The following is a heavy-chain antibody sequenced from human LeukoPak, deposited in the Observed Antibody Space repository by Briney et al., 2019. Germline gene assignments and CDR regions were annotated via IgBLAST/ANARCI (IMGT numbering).Heavy chain of an antibody. CDR3: AKDPYDSGVYSHFDN. V-gene: IGHV3-30*02. CDR2: IRYDGSNK. D-gene: IGHD3-22*01. J-gene: IGHJ4*02. Sequence: GGSLRLSCAASGFTFSSYGMHWVRQAPGKGLEWVAFIRYDGSNKYYADSVKGRFTISRDNSKNTLYLQMNSLRAEDTAVYYCAKDPYDSGVYSHFDNWGQGTLVTGSS. CDR1: GFTFSSYG.